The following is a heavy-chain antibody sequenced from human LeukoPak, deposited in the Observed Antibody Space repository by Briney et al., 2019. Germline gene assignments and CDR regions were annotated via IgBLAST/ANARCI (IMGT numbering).Heavy chain of an antibody. CDR1: GVSISAYY. Sequence: KPSETLSLTCAVSGVSISAYYWSWIRQPPGKGLEWIGEINHSGSTNYNPSLKSRVTISVDTSKNQFSLKLGSVTAADTAVYYCARRPSVTMVRGSLLWYYYMDVWGKGTTVTISS. V-gene: IGHV4-34*01. J-gene: IGHJ6*03. D-gene: IGHD3-10*01. CDR2: INHSGST. CDR3: ARRPSVTMVRGSLLWYYYMDV.